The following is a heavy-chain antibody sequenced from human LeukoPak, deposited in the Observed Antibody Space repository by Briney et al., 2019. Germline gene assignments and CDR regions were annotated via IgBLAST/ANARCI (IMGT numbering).Heavy chain of an antibody. D-gene: IGHD6-6*01. V-gene: IGHV3-30*18. J-gene: IGHJ4*02. CDR2: ISYDGSNK. CDR3: AKDRGRGSSSSDY. Sequence: GGSLRLSCAASGFTFSSYGMHWVRQAPGKGLEWVAVISYDGSNKYYADSVKGRFTISRDNSKNTLYLQMNSLRAEDTAVYYCAKDRGRGSSSSDYWAREPWSPSPQ. CDR1: GFTFSSYG.